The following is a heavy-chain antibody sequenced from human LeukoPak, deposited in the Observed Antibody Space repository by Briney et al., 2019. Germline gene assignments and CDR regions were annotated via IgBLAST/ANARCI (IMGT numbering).Heavy chain of an antibody. Sequence: GGSLRLSCAASGFTFSSYSMNWVRQAPGKGLEWVSSISSSSSYIYYADSVKGRFTISRDNAKNSLYLQMNSLRAEDTAVYYCARPPTYYYDSSGYLSWGQGTLVTVSS. V-gene: IGHV3-21*04. CDR1: GFTFSSYS. D-gene: IGHD3-22*01. CDR2: ISSSSSYI. CDR3: ARPPTYYYDSSGYLS. J-gene: IGHJ4*02.